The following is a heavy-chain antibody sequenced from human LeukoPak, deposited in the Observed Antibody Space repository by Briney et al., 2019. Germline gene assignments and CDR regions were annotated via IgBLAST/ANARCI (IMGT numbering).Heavy chain of an antibody. D-gene: IGHD2/OR15-2a*01. CDR1: GFGFSSHW. CDR2: SNSDGSVR. J-gene: IGHJ5*02. V-gene: IGHV3-74*01. Sequence: TGGSLRLSCAASGFGFSSHWMHWVRQAPGKGLVWVSRSNSDGSVRNYADSVEGRFIISRDNAKNTLYLQMYNLGVEDTAVYFCARDPSVNNAIGYNWFDHWGQGALVTVSS. CDR3: ARDPSVNNAIGYNWFDH.